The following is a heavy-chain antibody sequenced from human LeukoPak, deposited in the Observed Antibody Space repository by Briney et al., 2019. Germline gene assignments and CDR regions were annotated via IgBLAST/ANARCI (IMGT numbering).Heavy chain of an antibody. Sequence: SGGSLRLSCVVSGFTFSDYGMHWVRQAPGKGLEWVAVIWSDGSEKYYADSVKGRFTISRDNSKNTLYLQMNSLRAEDTAVYYCAKDQDWNYGGPFDYWGQGTLVTVSS. J-gene: IGHJ4*02. CDR2: IWSDGSEK. V-gene: IGHV3-30*02. CDR3: AKDQDWNYGGPFDY. CDR1: GFTFSDYG. D-gene: IGHD1-7*01.